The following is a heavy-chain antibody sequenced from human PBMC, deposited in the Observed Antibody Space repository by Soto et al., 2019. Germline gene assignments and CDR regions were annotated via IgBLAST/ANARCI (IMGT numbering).Heavy chain of an antibody. Sequence: SVKVSCKVSGFTFTDSAVQLVRQARGQGLEWIGWIVVGSGNTNYAQKFQERVTITRDMSTSTAYMELSSLRSEDTAVYYCAAGRTGGSYYGMDVWGQGTTVTVSS. J-gene: IGHJ6*02. D-gene: IGHD2-2*01. CDR3: AAGRTGGSYYGMDV. CDR2: IVVGSGNT. CDR1: GFTFTDSA. V-gene: IGHV1-58*01.